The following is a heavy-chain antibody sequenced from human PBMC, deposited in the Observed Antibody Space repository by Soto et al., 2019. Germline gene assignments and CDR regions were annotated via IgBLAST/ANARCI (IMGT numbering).Heavy chain of an antibody. CDR1: GFTLSSFA. D-gene: IGHD3-22*01. V-gene: IGHV3-23*01. CDR3: AKDRYDSSPKSLAPIDY. CDR2: IRGIGGST. Sequence: GGSLRLSCAASGFTLSSFARSWVRQAPGKGLEGLSAIRGIGGSTYYADSVKGRYTISRDNSKNTLYLQMNSLRAEDTAVYYCAKDRYDSSPKSLAPIDYWGQGTLVTVSS. J-gene: IGHJ4*02.